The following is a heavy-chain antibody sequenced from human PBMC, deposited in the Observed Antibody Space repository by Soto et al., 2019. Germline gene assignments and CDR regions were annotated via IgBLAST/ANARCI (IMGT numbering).Heavy chain of an antibody. CDR1: GGSISRSSYY. D-gene: IGHD3-3*01. J-gene: IGHJ5*02. CDR3: ARHGVVFGVVTTNWFDP. V-gene: IGHV4-39*01. Sequence: PSETLSLTCTVSGGSISRSSYYWGWIRQPPGKGLEWIGSIYYSGSTYYNPSLKSRVTISVDTSKNQFSLKLSSVTAADTAVYYCARHGVVFGVVTTNWFDPWGQGTLVTVSS. CDR2: IYYSGST.